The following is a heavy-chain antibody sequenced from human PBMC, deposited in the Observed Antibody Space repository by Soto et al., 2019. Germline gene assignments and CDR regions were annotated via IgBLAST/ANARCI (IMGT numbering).Heavy chain of an antibody. D-gene: IGHD1-26*01. CDR2: INTKTGGT. CDR1: GYSFTDYY. J-gene: IGHJ5*02. CDR3: ARGGPTGGFDP. Sequence: QVHLVQSGAEVKKPGASVKVSCKASGYSFTDYYMHWVRQAPGQGLEWMGWINTKTGGTNYAQRVQGRVTMTGDTSINTAYMELSRLRSDDTAVYYCARGGPTGGFDPWGQGTVVTVSS. V-gene: IGHV1-2*02.